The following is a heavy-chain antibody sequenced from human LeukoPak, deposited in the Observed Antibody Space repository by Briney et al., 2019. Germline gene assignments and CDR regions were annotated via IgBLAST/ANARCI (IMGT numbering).Heavy chain of an antibody. J-gene: IGHJ4*02. CDR3: ASVPYYYDSSGYYY. CDR2: INHSGST. Sequence: SETLSLTCAVYGGSFSGYYWSWIRQPPGRGLEWIGEINHSGSTNYNPSLKSRVTMSVDKSKNQFSLKLSSVTAADTAVYYCASVPYYYDSSGYYYWGQGTLVTVSS. CDR1: GGSFSGYY. D-gene: IGHD3-22*01. V-gene: IGHV4-34*01.